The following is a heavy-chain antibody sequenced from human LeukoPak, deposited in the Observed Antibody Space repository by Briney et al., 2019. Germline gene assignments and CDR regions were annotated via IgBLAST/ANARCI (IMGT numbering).Heavy chain of an antibody. CDR2: IYHSGNT. J-gene: IGHJ4*02. V-gene: IGHV4-59*01. D-gene: IGHD1-26*01. CDR1: GGSISSFY. CDR3: ARGVGATTQFDY. Sequence: KPSETLSLTCTVSGGSISSFYWSWIRQPPGKGLEWIGSIYHSGNTNYNPSLKSRVTISVDTSKNQFSLKLTSVTAADTAVYYCARGVGATTQFDYWGQGTLVAVPS.